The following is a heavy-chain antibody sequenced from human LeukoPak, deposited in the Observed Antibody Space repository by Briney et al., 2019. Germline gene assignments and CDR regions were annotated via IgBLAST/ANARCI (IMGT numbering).Heavy chain of an antibody. CDR3: ARTTEGYCSRASSFGFSYSYYMDV. V-gene: IGHV4-59*01. CDR2: IYYSGST. J-gene: IGHJ6*03. CDR1: GGSISSYY. D-gene: IGHD2-2*01. Sequence: SETLSLTRTVSGGSISSYYWSWIRQPPGKGLEWIGHIYYSGSTNYNPSLKSRVTISVDTSKNQFSLKLSSVIAADTAVYYCARTTEGYCSRASSFGFSYSYYMDVWGKGTTVTISS.